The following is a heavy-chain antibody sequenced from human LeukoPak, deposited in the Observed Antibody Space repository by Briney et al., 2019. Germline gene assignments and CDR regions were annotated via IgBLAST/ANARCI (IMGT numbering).Heavy chain of an antibody. Sequence: GGSLRLSCAASGFTFSSYSINWVRQAPGKGLEWVSSISSSSSYIYYADSVKGRFTISRDNAKNSLYLQMNSLRAEDTAVYYCAKDGSHGYSYGWWFDPWGQGTLVTVSS. CDR3: AKDGSHGYSYGWWFDP. CDR2: ISSSSSYI. D-gene: IGHD5-18*01. J-gene: IGHJ5*02. CDR1: GFTFSSYS. V-gene: IGHV3-21*01.